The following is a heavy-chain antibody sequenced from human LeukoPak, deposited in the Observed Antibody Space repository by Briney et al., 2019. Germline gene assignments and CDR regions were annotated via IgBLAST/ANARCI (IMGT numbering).Heavy chain of an antibody. V-gene: IGHV1-18*04. Sequence: GASVKVSCRASGYRFTSYDISWVRQAPGQGLQWMGVISTYTGNTNYAQSFQDRVTMTTDTSTSTVHMELRSLTSDDTAVYYCARDQKSGLEVLWRYWGQGTLVTVSS. CDR1: GYRFTSYD. J-gene: IGHJ4*02. CDR3: ARDQKSGLEVLWRY. CDR2: ISTYTGNT. D-gene: IGHD3-3*01.